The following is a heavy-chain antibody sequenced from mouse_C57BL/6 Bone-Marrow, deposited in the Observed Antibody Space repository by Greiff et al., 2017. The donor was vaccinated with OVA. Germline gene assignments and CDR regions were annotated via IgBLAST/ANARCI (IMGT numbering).Heavy chain of an antibody. V-gene: IGHV1-59*01. Sequence: QVQLQQPGAELVRPGTSVKLSCKASGYTFTSYWMHWVKQRPGQGLEWIGVIDPSDSYTNYNQKFKGKATLTVDTSSSTAYMQLSSLTSEDSAVYYCARSGYFDYWGQGTTITVSS. CDR2: IDPSDSYT. CDR3: ARSGYFDY. J-gene: IGHJ2*01. D-gene: IGHD3-1*01. CDR1: GYTFTSYW.